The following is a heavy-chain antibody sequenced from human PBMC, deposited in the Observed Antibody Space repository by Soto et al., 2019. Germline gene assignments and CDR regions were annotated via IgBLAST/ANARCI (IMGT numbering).Heavy chain of an antibody. J-gene: IGHJ4*02. CDR2: ISSGGTTT. V-gene: IGHV3-23*01. CDR1: GFSFSTHA. D-gene: IGHD6-19*01. Sequence: VGSLRLSCTASGFSFSTHAMSWVRQAPGKGLEWVSSISSGGTTTFYAASVEGRSTISRDKSKNTLYLQMNSLRADDTAVYYCAREGGSIGGWFGRKFDSWGQGTQVTVSS. CDR3: AREGGSIGGWFGRKFDS.